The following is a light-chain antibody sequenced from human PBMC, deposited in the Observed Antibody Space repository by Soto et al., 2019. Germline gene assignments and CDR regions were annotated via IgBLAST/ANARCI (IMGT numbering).Light chain of an antibody. CDR2: EVT. CDR3: YSYTGISTSLFV. Sequence: QSALTQPASVSGSPGQSITISCTGTSRDIGTSNLVSWYQQYPGKAPKLIIYEVTKRPSGISNRFSGSKSGTTASLTISGLQPEDEADDYCYSYTGISTSLFVFGTGTKLTVL. J-gene: IGLJ1*01. CDR1: SRDIGTSNL. V-gene: IGLV2-23*02.